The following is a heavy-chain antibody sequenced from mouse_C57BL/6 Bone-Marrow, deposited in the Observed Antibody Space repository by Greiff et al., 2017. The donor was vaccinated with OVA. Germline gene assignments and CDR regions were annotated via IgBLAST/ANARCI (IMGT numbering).Heavy chain of an antibody. D-gene: IGHD2-3*01. CDR2: ISAGGSYT. Sequence: EVKLMESGGGLVKPGGSLKLSCAASGFTFSSYAMSWVRQTPEKRLEWVATISAGGSYTYYPDNVKGRFTISRDNAKNNLYLQMSHLKSEDTAMYYCARWLLLDYWGQGTTLTVSS. V-gene: IGHV5-4*03. J-gene: IGHJ2*01. CDR1: GFTFSSYA. CDR3: ARWLLLDY.